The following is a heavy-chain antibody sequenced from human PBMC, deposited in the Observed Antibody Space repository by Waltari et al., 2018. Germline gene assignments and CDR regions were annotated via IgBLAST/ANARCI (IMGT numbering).Heavy chain of an antibody. J-gene: IGHJ3*02. V-gene: IGHV3-23*01. CDR2: ISGTSDKT. CDR3: AKGRGNKLDFIDGFDI. Sequence: EVYLLESGGDWVLPGGSLRLSCEASKFIFCKFAMTWVREAPGKGLELVSSISGTSDKTYYADSVKGRFTISRDNSKNTLYLQINSLRADDTAVYYCAKGRGNKLDFIDGFDIWGQGTMVTVSP. D-gene: IGHD3-3*01. CDR1: KFIFCKFA.